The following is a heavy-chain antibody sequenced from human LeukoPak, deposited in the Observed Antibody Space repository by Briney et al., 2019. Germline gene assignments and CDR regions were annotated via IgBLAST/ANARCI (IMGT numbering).Heavy chain of an antibody. Sequence: SGVSLRLSCRASGFTFSRYAMSWVRQAPGKGLEWVSVISGSGGSKNDADCVKGRFTIFRDYSKNTLYLQMKRMRADETAVYFCSKGCAVVVTAILVDYWGQGQLATVSS. CDR2: ISGSGGSK. CDR1: GFTFSRYA. D-gene: IGHD2-21*02. CDR3: SKGCAVVVTAILVDY. J-gene: IGHJ4*02. V-gene: IGHV3-23*01.